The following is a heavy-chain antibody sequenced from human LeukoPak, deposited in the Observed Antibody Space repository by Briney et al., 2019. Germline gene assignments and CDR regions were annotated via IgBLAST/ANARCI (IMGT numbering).Heavy chain of an antibody. D-gene: IGHD4-23*01. CDR2: IYYSGST. Sequence: SETLSLTCTVSGGSISSSSYYWGWIRQPPGKGLEWIGSIYYSGSTYYNPSLKSRVTISVDTSKNQFSLKLSSVTAADTAVYYCARARANDYGGIAYYFDYWGQGTLVTVSS. J-gene: IGHJ4*02. V-gene: IGHV4-39*01. CDR1: GGSISSSSYY. CDR3: ARARANDYGGIAYYFDY.